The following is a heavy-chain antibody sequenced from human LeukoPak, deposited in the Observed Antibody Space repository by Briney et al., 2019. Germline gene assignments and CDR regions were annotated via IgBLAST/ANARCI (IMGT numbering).Heavy chain of an antibody. CDR2: FDPEDGET. Sequence: ASVKVSCKVSGYTLTELSMHWVRQAPGKGLEWMGGFDPEDGETIYAQKFQGRVTMTEDTSTDTAYMELSSLRSEDTAVYYCATATYYYGSGSYSTYNWFDPWGQGTLVTVSS. V-gene: IGHV1-24*01. D-gene: IGHD3-10*01. CDR3: ATATYYYGSGSYSTYNWFDP. CDR1: GYTLTELS. J-gene: IGHJ5*02.